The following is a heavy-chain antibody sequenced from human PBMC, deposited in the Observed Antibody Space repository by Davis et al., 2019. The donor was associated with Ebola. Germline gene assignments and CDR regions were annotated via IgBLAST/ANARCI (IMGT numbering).Heavy chain of an antibody. D-gene: IGHD2-2*02. CDR1: GFTFSSYG. CDR3: AKEGYCSSTSCYRPYYYYGMDV. CDR2: ISYDGSNK. V-gene: IGHV3-30*18. Sequence: PGGSLRLSCAASGFTFSSYGMHWVRQAPGKGLEWVAVISYDGSNKYYADSVKGRFTISRDNSKNTLYLQMNSLRAEDTAVYYCAKEGYCSSTSCYRPYYYYGMDVWGQGTTVTVSS. J-gene: IGHJ6*02.